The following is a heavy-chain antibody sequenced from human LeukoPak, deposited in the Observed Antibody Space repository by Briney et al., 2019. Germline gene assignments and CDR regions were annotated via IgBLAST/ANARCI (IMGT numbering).Heavy chain of an antibody. V-gene: IGHV1-2*02. J-gene: IGHJ4*02. CDR3: ARDSSDILTGYYHF. CDR1: GYTFNDYY. CDR2: INPNSGRT. D-gene: IGHD3-9*01. Sequence: ASVKVSCKTSGYTFNDYYLHWVRQAPGQGLGWMGWINPNSGRTNYAPKFQGRVTLTTDTSISTAYMELSSLISGDTALYYYARDSSDILTGYYHFWGQGTLVTVSS.